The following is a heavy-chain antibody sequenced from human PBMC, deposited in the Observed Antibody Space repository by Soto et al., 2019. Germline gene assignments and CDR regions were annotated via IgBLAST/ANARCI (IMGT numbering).Heavy chain of an antibody. J-gene: IGHJ4*02. CDR3: ATYCGGGSCYVY. Sequence: ASVKVSCKASGYTFTNYDINWVRQATGQGPEWMGWMNPRSGNTGYTQKFQGRITMTRDTSIGTAYMELSSLTSDDTAVYYCATYCGGGSCYVYWDQGTPVTVSS. CDR1: GYTFTNYD. D-gene: IGHD2-15*01. V-gene: IGHV1-8*01. CDR2: MNPRSGNT.